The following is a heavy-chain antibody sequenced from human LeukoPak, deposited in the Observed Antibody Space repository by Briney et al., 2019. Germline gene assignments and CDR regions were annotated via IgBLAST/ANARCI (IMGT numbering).Heavy chain of an antibody. CDR2: IYYSGST. Sequence: SQTLSLTCTVSGRSISSGDYYWSWIRQPPGKGLEWIGYIYYSGSTYYNPSLKSRVTISVDTSKNQFSLKLSSVTAADTAVYYCARVARYCSSTSCYPFWFDPWGQGTLVTVSS. D-gene: IGHD2-2*01. V-gene: IGHV4-30-4*08. CDR3: ARVARYCSSTSCYPFWFDP. J-gene: IGHJ5*02. CDR1: GRSISSGDYY.